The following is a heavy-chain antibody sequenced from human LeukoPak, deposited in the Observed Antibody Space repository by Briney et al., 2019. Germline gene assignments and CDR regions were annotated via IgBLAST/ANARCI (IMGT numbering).Heavy chain of an antibody. CDR1: GFTFSSYS. D-gene: IGHD3-10*01. Sequence: GGSLRLSCAASGFTFSSYSMNWVRQAPGKGLEWVSYISSSSSTIYYADSVKGRFTISRDNAKNSLYLQMNSLRAEDTAVYYCARRRARSYYGSGPPRHYAMDVWGQGTTVTVSS. J-gene: IGHJ6*02. CDR3: ARRRARSYYGSGPPRHYAMDV. V-gene: IGHV3-48*04. CDR2: ISSSSSTI.